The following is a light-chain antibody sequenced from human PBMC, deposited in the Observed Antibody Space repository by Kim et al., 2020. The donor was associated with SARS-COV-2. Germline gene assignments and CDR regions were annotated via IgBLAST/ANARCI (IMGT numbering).Light chain of an antibody. CDR2: AAS. V-gene: IGKV1-39*01. CDR3: QQSYSTPFT. Sequence: DIQMTQSPSSLSASVGDRVTITCRASQSISSYLNWYQQKPGKAPKLLIYAASSLQSAVPSRFSGSGSGTDFTLTINSLQPEDFATYYCQQSYSTPFTFGPGTKVDIK. CDR1: QSISSY. J-gene: IGKJ3*01.